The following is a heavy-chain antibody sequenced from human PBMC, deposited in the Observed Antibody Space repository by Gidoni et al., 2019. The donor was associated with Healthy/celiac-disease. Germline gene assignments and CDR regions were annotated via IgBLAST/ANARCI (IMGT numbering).Heavy chain of an antibody. D-gene: IGHD2-21*01. CDR2: IIPIFGTA. V-gene: IGHV1-69*01. CDR3: ATDMLAYCGGDCYRFDY. Sequence: QVQLVQSGAEVKKPGSSVKVSCKASGGTFSSYAISWVRQAPGQGLEWMGGIIPIFGTANYAQKFQGRVTITADESTSTAYMELSSLRSEDTAVYYCATDMLAYCGGDCYRFDYWGQGTLVTVSS. CDR1: GGTFSSYA. J-gene: IGHJ4*02.